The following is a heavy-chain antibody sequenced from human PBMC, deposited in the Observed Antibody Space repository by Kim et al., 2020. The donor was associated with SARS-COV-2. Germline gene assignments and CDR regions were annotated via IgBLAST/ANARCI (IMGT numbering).Heavy chain of an antibody. CDR1: GYNFIRFD. Sequence: ASVNVSCQAFGYNFIRFDINWVRQAPGQGPEWPGWMNPSTGKAGYSEKLQGRVTMTRQTSISTAYMERNSLKSDDTAIYYVSRSKLVWSPDTLGQGILVT. J-gene: IGHJ5*02. D-gene: IGHD2-8*02. CDR2: MNPSTGKA. CDR3: SRSKLVWSPDT. V-gene: IGHV1-8*01.